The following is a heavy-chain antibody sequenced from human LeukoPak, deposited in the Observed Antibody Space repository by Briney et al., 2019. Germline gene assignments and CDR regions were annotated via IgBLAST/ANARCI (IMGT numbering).Heavy chain of an antibody. J-gene: IGHJ4*02. CDR3: ARAGSTAFGIIIIRDFDY. CDR1: GYTFTSYV. V-gene: IGHV1-18*01. Sequence: ASVKVSCKASGYTFTSYVISWVRQAPGQGLEWMGWISAYNGDTNYAQKFQGRVTMTTDTSTSTAYMEVRSLRSDDTAVYYCARAGSTAFGIIIIRDFDYWGQGTLATVSS. CDR2: ISAYNGDT. D-gene: IGHD3-10*01.